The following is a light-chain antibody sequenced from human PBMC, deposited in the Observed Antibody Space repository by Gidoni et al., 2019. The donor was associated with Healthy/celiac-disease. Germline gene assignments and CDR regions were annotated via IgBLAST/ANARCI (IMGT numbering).Light chain of an antibody. V-gene: IGLV1-47*01. CDR2: RNN. Sequence: QSVLTQPPSASGTPGPRGTISCSGSSPNIGSNYVYWYQQLPGTAPKLLIYRNNQRPAGVPDRFSGSKSGTSASLAISGLRSEDEADYYCAAWDDSLSGPAVFGGGTQLTVL. J-gene: IGLJ7*01. CDR3: AAWDDSLSGPAV. CDR1: SPNIGSNY.